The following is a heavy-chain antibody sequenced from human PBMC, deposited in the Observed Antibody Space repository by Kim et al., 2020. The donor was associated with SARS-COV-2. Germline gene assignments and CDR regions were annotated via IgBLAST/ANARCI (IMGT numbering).Heavy chain of an antibody. Sequence: GGSLRLSCAASGFTFSSYWMSWVRQAPGKGLEWVANIKQDGSEKYYVDSVKGRFTISRDNAKNSLYLQMNSLRAEDTAVYYCARGLLLEWLLFRSVGNSFDYWGQGTLVTVSS. CDR1: GFTFSSYW. V-gene: IGHV3-7*01. J-gene: IGHJ4*02. CDR2: IKQDGSEK. D-gene: IGHD3-3*01. CDR3: ARGLLLEWLLFRSVGNSFDY.